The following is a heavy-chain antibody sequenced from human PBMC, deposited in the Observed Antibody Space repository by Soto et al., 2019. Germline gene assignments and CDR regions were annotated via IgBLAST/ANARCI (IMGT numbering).Heavy chain of an antibody. D-gene: IGHD3-10*01. V-gene: IGHV1-69*01. CDR2: IIPIFGTA. CDR3: ARDRIGYGSGSPDAFDI. J-gene: IGHJ3*02. CDR1: GYTFTSYY. Sequence: VKVSCKASGYTFTSYYMHWVRQAPGQGLEWMGGIIPIFGTANYAQKFQGRVTITADESTSTAYMELSSLRSEDTAVYYCARDRIGYGSGSPDAFDIWGQGTMVTVSS.